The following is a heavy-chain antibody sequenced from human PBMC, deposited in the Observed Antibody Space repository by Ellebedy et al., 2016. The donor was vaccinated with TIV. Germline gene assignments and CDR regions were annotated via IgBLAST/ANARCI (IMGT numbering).Heavy chain of an antibody. Sequence: PGGSLRLSCTASGFTFSAFGIHWVRQAPGKGLEWVAYIWYDGSDKYYADSVKGRFTISRDNSKSTLYLQMSSLRGEDTAVYYCARAWIPYGLDVWGHGTTVTVSS. CDR2: IWYDGSDK. J-gene: IGHJ6*02. CDR3: ARAWIPYGLDV. D-gene: IGHD5-12*01. CDR1: GFTFSAFG. V-gene: IGHV3-33*01.